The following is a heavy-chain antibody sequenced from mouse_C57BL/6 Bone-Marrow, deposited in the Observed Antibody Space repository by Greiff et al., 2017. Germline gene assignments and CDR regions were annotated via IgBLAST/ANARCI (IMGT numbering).Heavy chain of an antibody. Sequence: QVQLQQPGAELVRPGSSVKLSCKASGYTFTSYWMHWVKQRPIQGLEWISNIDPSDSETHYNQKFKDKATLTVDKSSSTAYMQLSSLTSEDSAVYYCARQGGYYEDWEDYWGQGTTLTVSS. J-gene: IGHJ2*01. CDR3: ARQGGYYEDWEDY. D-gene: IGHD2-3*01. CDR2: IDPSDSET. CDR1: GYTFTSYW. V-gene: IGHV1-52*01.